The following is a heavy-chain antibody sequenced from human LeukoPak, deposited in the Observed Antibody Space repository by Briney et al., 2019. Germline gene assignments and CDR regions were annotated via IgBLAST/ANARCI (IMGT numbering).Heavy chain of an antibody. CDR2: ISYDGSNK. CDR1: GFTFSSYG. CDR3: AKDLYSGYDVQSPLDY. D-gene: IGHD5-12*01. V-gene: IGHV3-30*18. Sequence: TGGSLRLSCAASGFTFSSYGMHWVRQAPGKGLEWVAVISYDGSNKYYADSVKGRFTISRDNSKNTLYLQMNSLRAEDTAVYYCAKDLYSGYDVQSPLDYWGQGTLVTVSS. J-gene: IGHJ4*02.